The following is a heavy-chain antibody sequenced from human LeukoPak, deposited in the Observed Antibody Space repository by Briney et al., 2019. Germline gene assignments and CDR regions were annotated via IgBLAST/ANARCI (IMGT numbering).Heavy chain of an antibody. CDR2: IYYSGST. Sequence: PSETLSLTCAVSGGSISSSNWWSWVRQPPGKGLEWIGYIYYSGSTYYNPSLKSRVTISVDTSKNQFSLKLSSVTAADTAVYYCARDGDYGDFHFDYWGQGTLVTVSS. V-gene: IGHV4-4*02. CDR1: GGSISSSNW. CDR3: ARDGDYGDFHFDY. D-gene: IGHD4-17*01. J-gene: IGHJ4*02.